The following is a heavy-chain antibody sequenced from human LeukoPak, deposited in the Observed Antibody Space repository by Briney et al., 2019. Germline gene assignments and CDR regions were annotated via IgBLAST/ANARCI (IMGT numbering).Heavy chain of an antibody. D-gene: IGHD3-22*01. CDR2: IIPIFGTA. J-gene: IGHJ5*02. V-gene: IGHV1-69*05. CDR3: AREQRDYYDSSGYYAGNWFDP. Sequence: SVKVSCKASGGTFSSYAISWVRQAPGQGLEWMGRIIPIFGTANYAQKFQGRVTITTDESTSTAYVELSSLRSEDTAVYYCAREQRDYYDSSGYYAGNWFDPWGQGTLVTVSS. CDR1: GGTFSSYA.